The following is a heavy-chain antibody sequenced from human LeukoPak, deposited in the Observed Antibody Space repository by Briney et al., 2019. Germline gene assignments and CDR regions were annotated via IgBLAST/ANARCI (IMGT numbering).Heavy chain of an antibody. D-gene: IGHD4-17*01. Sequence: ASVKVSCKASGYTFTGYYMHRVRQAPGQGLEWMGRINPNSGGTNYAQKFQGRVTMTRDTSISTAYMELSRLRSDDTAVYYCAREHNYGDYVGRRRFDPWGQGTLVTVSS. CDR1: GYTFTGYY. J-gene: IGHJ5*02. V-gene: IGHV1-2*06. CDR2: INPNSGGT. CDR3: AREHNYGDYVGRRRFDP.